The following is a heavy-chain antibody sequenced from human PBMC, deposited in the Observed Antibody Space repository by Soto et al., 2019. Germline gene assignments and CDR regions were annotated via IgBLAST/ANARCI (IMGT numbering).Heavy chain of an antibody. V-gene: IGHV1-18*01. CDR3: ARGGGYPGYGMDV. D-gene: IGHD3-16*02. Sequence: QPQLLQSGPEVKKPGASVKVSCTASGYMFTEYDITWVRQAPGQRLEWMGWIGGYNGHINYAQKFQGRVTVTTEPSTNTAYMELRSLRVDDTAVYFCARGGGYPGYGMDVWGQGTTVSVFS. CDR2: IGGYNGHI. J-gene: IGHJ6*02. CDR1: GYMFTEYD.